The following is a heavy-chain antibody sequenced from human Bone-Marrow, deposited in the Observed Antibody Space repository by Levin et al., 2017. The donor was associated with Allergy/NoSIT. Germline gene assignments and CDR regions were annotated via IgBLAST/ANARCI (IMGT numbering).Heavy chain of an antibody. D-gene: IGHD6-13*01. V-gene: IGHV3-48*04. Sequence: QPGGSLRLSCTASGFTFSAYGMNWVRQAPGKGLEWVSYISTSLTSIYYADSVKGRFTISRDNAKNSLFLQMNSLRAEDTAVYYCARDIFPGMPAAGTWFHPWGQGTLVTVSS. J-gene: IGHJ5*02. CDR1: GFTFSAYG. CDR2: ISTSLTSI. CDR3: ARDIFPGMPAAGTWFHP.